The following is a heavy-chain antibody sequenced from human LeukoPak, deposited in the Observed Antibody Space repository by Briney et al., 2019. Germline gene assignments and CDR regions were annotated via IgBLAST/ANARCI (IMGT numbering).Heavy chain of an antibody. CDR2: INPSGGST. J-gene: IGHJ6*02. V-gene: IGHV1-46*01. CDR1: GYTFTSYY. D-gene: IGHD4-17*01. Sequence: VASVKVSCKASGYTFTSYYMHWVRQAPGQGLEWMGIINPSGGSTSYAQKFQGRVTMTRDTSTSTVYIELSSLRSEDTAVYYCARVLLATVTAEGYYYGMDVWGQGTTVTVSS. CDR3: ARVLLATVTAEGYYYGMDV.